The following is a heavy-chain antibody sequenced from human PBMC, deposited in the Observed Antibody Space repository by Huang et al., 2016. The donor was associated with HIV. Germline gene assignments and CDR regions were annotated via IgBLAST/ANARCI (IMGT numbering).Heavy chain of an antibody. CDR1: GYSFTSYW. Sequence: EVQLVQSGAEVKKPGESLKISCKGSGYSFTSYWIGWVRQMPGKGLAWLGILYPGDSDTRDSPSLQGQVTIAADKSISTAYLQWSSLKASDTAMYYCARLSTTWYVDYWGQGTLVTVSS. J-gene: IGHJ4*02. CDR2: LYPGDSDT. V-gene: IGHV5-51*01. CDR3: ARLSTTWYVDY. D-gene: IGHD1-1*01.